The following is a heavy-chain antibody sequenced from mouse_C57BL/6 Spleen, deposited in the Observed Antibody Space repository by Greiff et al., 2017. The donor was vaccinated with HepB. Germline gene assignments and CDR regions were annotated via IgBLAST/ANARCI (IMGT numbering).Heavy chain of an antibody. D-gene: IGHD2-3*01. CDR3: ARHGDDGYFDY. Sequence: EVQRVESGGDLVKPGGSLKLSCAASGFTFSSYGMSWVRQTPDKRLEWVATISSGGSYTYYPDSVKGRFTISRDNAKNTLYLQMSSLKSEDTAMYYCARHGDDGYFDYWGQGTTLTVSS. CDR1: GFTFSSYG. V-gene: IGHV5-6*01. J-gene: IGHJ2*01. CDR2: ISSGGSYT.